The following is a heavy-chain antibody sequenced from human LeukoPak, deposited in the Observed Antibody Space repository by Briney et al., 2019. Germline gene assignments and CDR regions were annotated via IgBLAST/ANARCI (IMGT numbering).Heavy chain of an antibody. D-gene: IGHD2-15*01. Sequence: ASVKVSCKASGYTFTSYGISWVRRAPGQGLEWMGWISAYNGNTNYAQKLQGRVTMTTDTSTSTAYMELRSLRSDDTAVYYCARDLTALGYCSGGSCRFNWFDPWGQGTLVTVSS. J-gene: IGHJ5*02. CDR3: ARDLTALGYCSGGSCRFNWFDP. CDR2: ISAYNGNT. V-gene: IGHV1-18*01. CDR1: GYTFTSYG.